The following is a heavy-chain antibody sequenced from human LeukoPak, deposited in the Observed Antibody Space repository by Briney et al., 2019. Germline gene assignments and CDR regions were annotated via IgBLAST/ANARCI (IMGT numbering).Heavy chain of an antibody. D-gene: IGHD3-10*01. CDR3: ARRKAYLYYYGSGSPIDY. V-gene: IGHV4-34*01. CDR1: GGSFSGYY. J-gene: IGHJ4*02. Sequence: SETLSLTCAVYGGSFSGYYWSWIRQPPGKGLEWIGEINHSGSTNYNPSLKSRVTISVDTSKNQFSLKLSSVTAADTAVYYCARRKAYLYYYGSGSPIDYWGQGTLVTVSS. CDR2: INHSGST.